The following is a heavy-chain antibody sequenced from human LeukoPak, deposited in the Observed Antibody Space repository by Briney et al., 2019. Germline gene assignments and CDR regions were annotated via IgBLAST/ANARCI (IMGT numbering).Heavy chain of an antibody. V-gene: IGHV3-23*01. CDR3: AKDRELLFAHCWFDL. CDR1: GFTFFTYA. CDR2: ISISSVDS. J-gene: IGHJ5*02. Sequence: GGSLRLSCAVSGFTFFTYAMSWVRQAPGKGLEWVGGISISSVDSYYADSVKGRFSISRDDSKNTLYLQMDRLTDEDTAVYYCAKDRELLFAHCWFDLWGQGTLVTVSS. D-gene: IGHD3-10*01.